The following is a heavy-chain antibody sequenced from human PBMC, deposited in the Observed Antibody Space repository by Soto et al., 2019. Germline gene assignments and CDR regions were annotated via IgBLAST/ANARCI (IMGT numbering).Heavy chain of an antibody. CDR2: IYYSGST. CDR3: ARGDDFWSGYYRF. CDR1: GGSISSYY. J-gene: IGHJ4*02. V-gene: IGHV4-59*01. D-gene: IGHD3-3*01. Sequence: SETLSLTCTVSGGSISSYYWRWIRQPPGKGLEWIGYIYYSGSTNYNPSLKSRVTISVDTSKNQFSLKLSSVTAADTAVYYCARGDDFWSGYYRFWGQGTLVTVSS.